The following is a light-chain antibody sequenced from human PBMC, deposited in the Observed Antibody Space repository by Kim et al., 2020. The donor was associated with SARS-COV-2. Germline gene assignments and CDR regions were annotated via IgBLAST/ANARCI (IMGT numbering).Light chain of an antibody. Sequence: EVVLTQSPATLSLSPGERAILSCRASQSVTTFLAWYQQKPGQAPRLLIYNASNRATGIPARFTGGGSGTDFSLTISSLEPEDFAVYYCQQRSTWPWTFGQGTKVDFK. CDR2: NAS. V-gene: IGKV3-11*01. CDR1: QSVTTF. CDR3: QQRSTWPWT. J-gene: IGKJ1*01.